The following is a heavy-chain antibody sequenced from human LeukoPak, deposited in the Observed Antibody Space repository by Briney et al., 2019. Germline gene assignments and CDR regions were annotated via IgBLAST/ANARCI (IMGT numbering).Heavy chain of an antibody. Sequence: SVKVSCKASGGTFSSYAISWVRQAPGQGLEWMGGIIPIFGTANYAQKFQGRVTITADESTSTAYMELSSLRSEDTAVYYCARGPSYYYDSGVYCNYWGQGTLVTVSS. D-gene: IGHD3-22*01. CDR1: GGTFSSYA. CDR3: ARGPSYYYDSGVYCNY. J-gene: IGHJ4*02. CDR2: IIPIFGTA. V-gene: IGHV1-69*01.